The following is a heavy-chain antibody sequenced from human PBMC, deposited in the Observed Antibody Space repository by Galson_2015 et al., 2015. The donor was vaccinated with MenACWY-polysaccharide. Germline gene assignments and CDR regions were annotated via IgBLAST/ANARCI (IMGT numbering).Heavy chain of an antibody. CDR2: ISYDGDRQ. J-gene: IGHJ4*02. Sequence: SLRLSCAASGFTFSKFSMHWVRQAPGKGLEWVALISYDGDRQYYVDSVKGRFTVSRDNSKNTVYLQMDSLRTEDSAVYFCARDGYSFGSYSALWGQGTLVTV. V-gene: IGHV3-30*03. CDR1: GFTFSKFS. D-gene: IGHD5-18*01. CDR3: ARDGYSFGSYSAL.